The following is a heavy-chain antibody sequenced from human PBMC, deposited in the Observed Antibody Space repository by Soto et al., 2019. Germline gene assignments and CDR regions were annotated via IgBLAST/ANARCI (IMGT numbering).Heavy chain of an antibody. CDR1: GGTFSSYA. J-gene: IGHJ6*02. Sequence: SVKVSCKASGGTFSSYASNCVRQAPGQGLEWMGGIIPIFGTANYAQKFQGRVTITADESTSTAYMELSSLRSEDTAVYYCARGRKEDTAVVHADVWGQGTTVTVSS. V-gene: IGHV1-69*13. D-gene: IGHD5-18*01. CDR2: IIPIFGTA. CDR3: ARGRKEDTAVVHADV.